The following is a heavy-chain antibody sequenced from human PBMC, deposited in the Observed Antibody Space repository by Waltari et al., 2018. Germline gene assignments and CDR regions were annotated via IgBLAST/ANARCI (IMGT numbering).Heavy chain of an antibody. CDR1: GGSVSSDDYY. D-gene: IGHD3-10*02. CDR2: IYYTGSA. Sequence: QVQLQESGPGLVKPSQTLSLTRTVSGGSVSSDDYYWGWVRQPPGKGLEWIGYIYYTGSAYYNPSLKSRVTISVDTSKDQFSLKLSSVTAADTAVYYCARGGNTMFRGLFRYWGQGTLVTVSS. J-gene: IGHJ4*02. CDR3: ARGGNTMFRGLFRY. V-gene: IGHV4-30-4*08.